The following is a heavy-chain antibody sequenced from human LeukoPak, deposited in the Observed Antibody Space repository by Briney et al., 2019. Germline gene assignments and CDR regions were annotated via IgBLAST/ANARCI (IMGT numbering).Heavy chain of an antibody. CDR3: ARDVGGYSFSPYYYGMDV. V-gene: IGHV3-11*01. Sequence: GGSLRLSCVASGFTLSDYYMSWIRQAPGKGLEWVSYISSSGSTIYYADSVKGRFTISRDNAKNSLYLQTNSLRAEDTAVYYCARDVGGYSFSPYYYGMDVWGQGTTVTVSS. CDR1: GFTLSDYY. D-gene: IGHD5-12*01. CDR2: ISSSGSTI. J-gene: IGHJ6*02.